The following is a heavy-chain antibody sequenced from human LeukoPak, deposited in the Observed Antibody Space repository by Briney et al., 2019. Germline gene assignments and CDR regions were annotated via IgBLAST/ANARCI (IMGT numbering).Heavy chain of an antibody. Sequence: GASVKVSCKASGYTFPNYGINWMRQAPGQGLEWMGWSSGYNGNTNYAQKLQGRVTMTTDTSTSTAYMELRSLRSDDTAVYYCAGEYSNRGCDYWGQGTLVTVSS. D-gene: IGHD6-13*01. CDR3: AGEYSNRGCDY. CDR1: GYTFPNYG. CDR2: SSGYNGNT. V-gene: IGHV1-18*01. J-gene: IGHJ4*02.